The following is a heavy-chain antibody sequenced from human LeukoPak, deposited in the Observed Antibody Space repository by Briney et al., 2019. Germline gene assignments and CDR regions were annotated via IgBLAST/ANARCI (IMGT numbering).Heavy chain of an antibody. Sequence: PSETLSRTCAIYGGSISSITYYWGWIRQSPGKGLEWIGSIHYSMNTYYNPSLKSRVTMSVDTSKNHFSLKLSSVTAADTAVYYCARYSMNENGWYYYFDYWGQGILATVSS. CDR2: IHYSMNT. CDR3: ARYSMNENGWYYYFDY. CDR1: GGSISSITYY. V-gene: IGHV4-39*02. J-gene: IGHJ4*02. D-gene: IGHD6-19*01.